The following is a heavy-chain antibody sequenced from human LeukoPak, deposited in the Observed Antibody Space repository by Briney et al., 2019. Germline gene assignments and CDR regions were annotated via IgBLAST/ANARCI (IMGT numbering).Heavy chain of an antibody. CDR3: ASSLG. V-gene: IGHV3-11*01. D-gene: IGHD5-24*01. CDR2: ISSGSTI. J-gene: IGHJ4*02. Sequence: GGSLRLSCAASGFTFSDYYMSWIRQAPGKGLEWVSYISSGSTIYYADSVKGRFTISRDNAKNSLYLQMNSLRAEDTAVYYCASSLGWGQGTLVTVSS. CDR1: GFTFSDYY.